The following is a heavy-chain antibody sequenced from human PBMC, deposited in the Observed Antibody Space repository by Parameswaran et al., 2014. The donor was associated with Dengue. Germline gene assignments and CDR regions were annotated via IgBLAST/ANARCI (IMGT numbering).Heavy chain of an antibody. CDR2: IIPIFGTA. Sequence: WVRQAPGQGLEWMGGIIPIFGTANYAQKFQGRVTITADESTSTAYMELSSLRSEDTAVYYCARASKGMDWLYYYYGMDVWGQGTTVTVSS. J-gene: IGHJ6*02. CDR3: ARASKGMDWLYYYYGMDV. D-gene: IGHD3/OR15-3a*01. V-gene: IGHV1-69*01.